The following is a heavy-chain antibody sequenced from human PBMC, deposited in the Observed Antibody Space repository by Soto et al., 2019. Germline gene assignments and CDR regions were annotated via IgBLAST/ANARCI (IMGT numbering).Heavy chain of an antibody. Sequence: SETLSITCTVSGGSISSGGYYWSWIRQHPGKGLEWIGYIYYSGSTYYNPSLKSRVTISVDTSKNQFSLKLSSVTAADTAVYYCASSPRYNWNYGGPPDYWGQGTLVTVSS. J-gene: IGHJ4*02. CDR2: IYYSGST. CDR3: ASSPRYNWNYGGPPDY. CDR1: GGSISSGGYY. V-gene: IGHV4-31*03. D-gene: IGHD1-7*01.